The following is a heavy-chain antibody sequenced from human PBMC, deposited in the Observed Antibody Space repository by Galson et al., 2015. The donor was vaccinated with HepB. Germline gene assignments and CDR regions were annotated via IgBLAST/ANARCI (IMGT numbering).Heavy chain of an antibody. Sequence: SLRLSCATSGFTFSYYGMHWVRQAPGKGLEWVAGMSYDGNYKHYADSVKGRFTISRDNSKNTLYLQMNSLRPDDTAMYYCVKDLGGGAVADRFTSWGQGTLVTVSS. CDR3: VKDLGGGAVADRFTS. J-gene: IGHJ5*02. CDR1: GFTFSYYG. D-gene: IGHD6-19*01. V-gene: IGHV3-30*18. CDR2: MSYDGNYK.